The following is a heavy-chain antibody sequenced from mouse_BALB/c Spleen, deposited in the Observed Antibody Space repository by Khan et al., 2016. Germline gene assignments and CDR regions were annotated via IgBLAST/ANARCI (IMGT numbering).Heavy chain of an antibody. CDR3: VRGAY. CDR1: GYTFSRYW. V-gene: IGHV1-9*01. CDR2: ILPGTGST. Sequence: QVPLQQSGAELMKPWASVKISCKATGYTFSRYWIEWVKERPGHGLEWIGEILPGTGSTNFNEEFKDKATFTAETSSNTTYMQLGSRTSEDSAVYYCVRGAYWGQGTLVTVSA. J-gene: IGHJ3*01.